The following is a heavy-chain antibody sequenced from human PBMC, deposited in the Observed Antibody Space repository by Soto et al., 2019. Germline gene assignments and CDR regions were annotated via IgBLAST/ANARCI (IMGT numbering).Heavy chain of an antibody. CDR3: ARLHFYAFWSGSVPMDV. Sequence: QVQLQESGPGLVKPSETLSLTCTVSGGSVSSGTYQWSWIRQSPGKGLEWIGYIHYTGNTNYNPSLKRRISISVDTTKNPFSLKLTAVTGADTALEFRARLHFYAFWSGSVPMDVWGQGTAVTVSS. CDR2: IHYTGNT. D-gene: IGHD3-3*01. CDR1: GGSVSSGTYQ. V-gene: IGHV4-61*03. J-gene: IGHJ6*02.